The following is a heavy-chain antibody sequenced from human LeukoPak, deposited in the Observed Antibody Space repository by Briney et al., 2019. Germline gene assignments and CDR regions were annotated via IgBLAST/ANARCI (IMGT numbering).Heavy chain of an antibody. D-gene: IGHD2-2*01. CDR1: GGSISSGDCY. V-gene: IGHV4-30-4*01. J-gene: IGHJ5*02. CDR3: ARDVLYCSSTSCLGWFDP. CDR2: IYYSGGT. Sequence: SQTLSLTCTVSGGSISSGDCYWSWIRQPPGKGLEWIGYIYYSGGTYYNPSLKSRVTISVDTSKNQFSLKLSSVTAADTAVYYCARDVLYCSSTSCLGWFDPWGQGTLVTVSS.